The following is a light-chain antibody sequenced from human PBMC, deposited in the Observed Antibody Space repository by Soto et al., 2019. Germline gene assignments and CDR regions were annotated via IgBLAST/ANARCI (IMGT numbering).Light chain of an antibody. V-gene: IGKV1-27*01. CDR3: HTYNSYSLHT. Sequence: DIPMTQSPSSLSASVGDRVTITCRASQGISTYLAWYQQKPGRTPRLLIHAASTLHLGVPSRFSGRGSGTEFTLTISSLQPDDCATYYCHTYNSYSLHTFGQGTKLEIK. J-gene: IGKJ2*01. CDR2: AAS. CDR1: QGISTY.